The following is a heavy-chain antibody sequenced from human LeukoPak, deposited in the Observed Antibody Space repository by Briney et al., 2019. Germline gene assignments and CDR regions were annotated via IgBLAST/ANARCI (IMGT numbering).Heavy chain of an antibody. CDR2: IIPIFGTA. D-gene: IGHD6-19*01. J-gene: IGHJ4*02. CDR3: ARENVREEGWYHRSYFDY. CDR1: GGTFSSYA. V-gene: IGHV1-69*05. Sequence: SVKVSCKASGGTFSSYAISWVRQAPGQGLEWMGGIIPIFGTANYAQKFQGRVTITTDESTSTAYMELSSLRSEDTAVYYCARENVREEGWYHRSYFDYWGQGTLVTVSS.